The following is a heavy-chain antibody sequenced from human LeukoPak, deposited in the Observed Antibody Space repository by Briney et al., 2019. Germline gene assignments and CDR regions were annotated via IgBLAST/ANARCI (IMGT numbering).Heavy chain of an antibody. J-gene: IGHJ6*03. D-gene: IGHD6-19*01. V-gene: IGHV1-18*01. Sequence: AASVKVSCKASGYTFTSYGISWVRQAPGQGLEWMGWISAYNGDTNYAQKLQGGVTMTTDTSTSTAYMELRSLRSDDTAVYYCARYVAVAGTGLVNYYYMDVWGKGTTVTVSS. CDR3: ARYVAVAGTGLVNYYYMDV. CDR2: ISAYNGDT. CDR1: GYTFTSYG.